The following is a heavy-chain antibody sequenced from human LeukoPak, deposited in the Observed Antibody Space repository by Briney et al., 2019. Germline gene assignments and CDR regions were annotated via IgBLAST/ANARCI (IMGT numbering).Heavy chain of an antibody. CDR2: IYTSGST. Sequence: SETLSLTCTVSGGSISSTSYYWAWIRQPAGKGLEWIGRIYTSGSTNYNPSLKSRVTMSVDTSKNQFSLKLSSVTAADTAVYYCAREVYYYGSGGPFDPWGQGTLVTVSS. CDR3: AREVYYYGSGGPFDP. CDR1: GGSISSTSYY. V-gene: IGHV4-61*02. J-gene: IGHJ5*02. D-gene: IGHD3-10*01.